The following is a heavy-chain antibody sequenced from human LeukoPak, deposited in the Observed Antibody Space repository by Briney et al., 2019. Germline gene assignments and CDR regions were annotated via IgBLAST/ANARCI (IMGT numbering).Heavy chain of an antibody. D-gene: IGHD6-19*01. CDR3: CKVVAVGDFDY. CDR1: GYTFTSYY. J-gene: IGHJ4*02. CDR2: INPSRGST. V-gene: IGHV1-46*01. Sequence: GASVKVSCKASGYTFTSYYMHWVRQAPGQGLEWMGIINPSRGSTSYAQKFQGRVTMTRDTSTSTVYMELSSLRSEDTAVYYLCKVVAVGDFDYWGQGTLVTVSS.